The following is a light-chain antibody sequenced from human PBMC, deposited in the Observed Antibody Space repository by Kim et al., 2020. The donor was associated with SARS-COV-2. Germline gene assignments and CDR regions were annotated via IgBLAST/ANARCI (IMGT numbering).Light chain of an antibody. CDR3: QQYNRYPYT. V-gene: IGKV1-16*01. J-gene: IGKJ2*01. CDR1: QVIHTF. CDR2: AAS. Sequence: SASVGDRVTITSRASQVIHTFLAWFQQKPGRAPASLIYAASNLHSGVPSRFSGSGSETDFTLTISGLQSKDFAIYYCQQYNRYPYTFGQGTKLEI.